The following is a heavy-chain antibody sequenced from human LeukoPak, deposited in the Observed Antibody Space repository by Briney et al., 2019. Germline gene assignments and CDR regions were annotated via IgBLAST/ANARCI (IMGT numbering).Heavy chain of an antibody. CDR1: GGSISSYY. J-gene: IGHJ6*02. CDR2: IYTSGST. CDR3: ARDAPTHPRWKVAAAGTHGMDV. D-gene: IGHD6-13*01. V-gene: IGHV4-4*07. Sequence: KPSETLSLTCTVSGGSISSYYWSWIRQPAGKGLEWIGRIYTSGSTNYNPSLKSRVTMSVDMSKNQFSLKLSSVTAADTAVYYCARDAPTHPRWKVAAAGTHGMDVWGQGTTVTVSS.